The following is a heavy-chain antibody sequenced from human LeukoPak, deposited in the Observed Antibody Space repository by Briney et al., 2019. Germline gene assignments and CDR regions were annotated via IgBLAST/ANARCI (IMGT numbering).Heavy chain of an antibody. CDR3: ARAYVVVVAATRGDAFDY. Sequence: LGGSLRLSCVASGFTFSNYEMNWVRQAPGKGLEWVSYISSSDGTIFSADSVKGRFTISRDNAKDSLYLQMNSLRAEDTAVYYCARAYVVVVAATRGDAFDYWGQGALVTVSS. V-gene: IGHV3-48*03. CDR1: GFTFSNYE. CDR2: ISSSDGTI. D-gene: IGHD2-15*01. J-gene: IGHJ4*02.